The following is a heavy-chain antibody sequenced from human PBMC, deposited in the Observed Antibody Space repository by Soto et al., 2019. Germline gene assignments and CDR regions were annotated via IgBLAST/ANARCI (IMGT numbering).Heavy chain of an antibody. CDR2: VFYTGFT. V-gene: IGHV4-39*01. Sequence: SETLSLTCAVSGGSISGSYYYWAWLRQSPGKGPEWIGSVFYTGFTSYNPSLESRVSVSVDTSKSQFSLKPSAVTAADTAVYYCATSQKGYNWNYFDHWGQGALVTVSS. D-gene: IGHD1-20*01. CDR3: ATSQKGYNWNYFDH. CDR1: GGSISGSYYY. J-gene: IGHJ4*02.